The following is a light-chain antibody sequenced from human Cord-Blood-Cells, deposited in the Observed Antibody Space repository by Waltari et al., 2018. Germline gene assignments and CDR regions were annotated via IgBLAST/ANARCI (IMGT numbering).Light chain of an antibody. CDR2: EVS. V-gene: IGLV2-8*01. Sequence: QSALTQPPSASGSPGQSVTISCPGTSSDVGGYHYVSWYQQHPGKAPQLMIYEVSKRPSGVPDRFSGSKSGNTASLTVSGLQAEDEADYYCSSYAGSNNYVLGTGTKVTVL. CDR3: SSYAGSNNYV. J-gene: IGLJ1*01. CDR1: SSDVGGYHY.